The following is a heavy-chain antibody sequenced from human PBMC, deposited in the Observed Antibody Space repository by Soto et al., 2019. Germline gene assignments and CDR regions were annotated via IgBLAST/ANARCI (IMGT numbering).Heavy chain of an antibody. CDR1: GDSISSRSYF. J-gene: IGHJ3*02. CDR3: ARGGLRYFDWFPPFAFAI. V-gene: IGHV4-39*02. Sequence: TSETLSLTCTVSGDSISSRSYFWAWIRQPPGKGLEWIGSIYYSGNTYYNPSLRSRVTISADMSKNQFSLNLSSVTAADTAVYYCARGGLRYFDWFPPFAFAIWGQGTMVTVSS. D-gene: IGHD3-9*01. CDR2: IYYSGNT.